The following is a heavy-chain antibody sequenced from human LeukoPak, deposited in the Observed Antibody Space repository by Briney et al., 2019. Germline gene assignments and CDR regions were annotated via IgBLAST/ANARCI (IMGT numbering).Heavy chain of an antibody. CDR3: AKVTGGAAMAVDY. Sequence: GGSLRLSCAASGFTFSSYAMHWVRQAAGKGLEWVSAIGASGSDTYYADSVKGRFTISRDNSKNTLYLQMNSLRAEDTAVFYCAKVTGGAAMAVDYWGQGTLVTVSS. D-gene: IGHD6-13*01. CDR1: GFTFSSYA. V-gene: IGHV3-23*01. CDR2: IGASGSDT. J-gene: IGHJ4*02.